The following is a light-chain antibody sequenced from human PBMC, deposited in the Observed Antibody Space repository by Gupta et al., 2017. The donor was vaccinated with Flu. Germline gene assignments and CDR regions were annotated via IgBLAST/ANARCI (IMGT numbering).Light chain of an antibody. V-gene: IGKV3-20*01. J-gene: IGKJ3*01. CDR3: QQYGSSPLFT. CDR1: QSVSNSH. Sequence: ALTPSTGTLTFSRGERATLSCRASQSVSNSHLAWYQQKPGQAPRLLIYGASSRATGIPDRFSGSGSGTDFTLTISRLAPEDFAVYYCQQYGSSPLFTFGPGTRVDIK. CDR2: GAS.